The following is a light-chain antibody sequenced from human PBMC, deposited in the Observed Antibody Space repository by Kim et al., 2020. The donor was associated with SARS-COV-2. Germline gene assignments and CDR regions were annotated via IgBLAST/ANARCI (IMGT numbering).Light chain of an antibody. CDR2: AAS. CDR3: QQYDNLPIT. CDR1: QDISNY. J-gene: IGKJ5*01. V-gene: IGKV1-33*01. Sequence: ASVGDRVTITCQASQDISNYLNWYQQKPGKAPKLLIYAASTLETGVPSRFSGSGSGTDFTFTISSLQPEDFTTYYCQQYDNLPITFGQGTRLEIK.